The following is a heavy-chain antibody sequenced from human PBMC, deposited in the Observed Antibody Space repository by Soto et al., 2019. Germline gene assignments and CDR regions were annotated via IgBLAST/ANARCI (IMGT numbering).Heavy chain of an antibody. Sequence: EVQLFESGGGLVQPGGSLRLSCAASGFTFSDYGMSWVRQAPGKGLEWVSVMSGSGDAAYYADSVKGRFTISRDNSKNTLYLQMNSLRAEDTAVYFCAKKVTIYAVDPADYWGQGTQVAVSS. V-gene: IGHV3-23*01. J-gene: IGHJ4*02. CDR2: MSGSGDAA. D-gene: IGHD3-3*01. CDR3: AKKVTIYAVDPADY. CDR1: GFTFSDYG.